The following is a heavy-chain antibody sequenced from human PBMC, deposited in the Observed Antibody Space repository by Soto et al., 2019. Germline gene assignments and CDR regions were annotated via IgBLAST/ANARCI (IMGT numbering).Heavy chain of an antibody. CDR1: GGSTSSDNY. D-gene: IGHD3-22*01. CDR3: ARGSVNTVDSSGFYEY. CDR2: IYYSGNT. V-gene: IGHV4-39*07. Sequence: PSETLSLTCTVSGGSTSSDNYWSWIRQPPGKGLEWVGHIYYSGNTDYNPSLKSRVTISVDTSKNQFSLKLSSVTAADRAVYYCARGSVNTVDSSGFYEYWGQGTPVTSPQ. J-gene: IGHJ4*02.